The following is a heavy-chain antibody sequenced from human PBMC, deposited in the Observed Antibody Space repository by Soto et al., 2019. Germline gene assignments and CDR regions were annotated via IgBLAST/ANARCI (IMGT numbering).Heavy chain of an antibody. D-gene: IGHD1-1*01. CDR2: INPNSGGT. CDR3: ARDSLLEELDY. J-gene: IGHJ4*02. CDR1: VYTFTGYY. Sequence: SVKVSCKASVYTFTGYYMHWVRQAPGQGLEWMGWINPNSGGTNYAQKFQGRVTMTRDTSISTAYMELSRLRSDDTAVYYFARDSLLEELDYWGQGTLVTGSS. V-gene: IGHV1-2*02.